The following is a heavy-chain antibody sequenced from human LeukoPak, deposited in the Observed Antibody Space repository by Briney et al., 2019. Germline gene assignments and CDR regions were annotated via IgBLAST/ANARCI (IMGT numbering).Heavy chain of an antibody. J-gene: IGHJ5*02. Sequence: GASVKVSCKASGYTFTSYGISWVRQAPGQGLEWMGWISAYNGNTNYAQKLQGRVTMTTDTSTDTAYMEMSSLTSEDTAVYYCANIPDRALTTMTGNWFDPWGQGTLVTVSS. CDR3: ANIPDRALTTMTGNWFDP. CDR1: GYTFTSYG. CDR2: ISAYNGNT. V-gene: IGHV1-18*01. D-gene: IGHD4-17*01.